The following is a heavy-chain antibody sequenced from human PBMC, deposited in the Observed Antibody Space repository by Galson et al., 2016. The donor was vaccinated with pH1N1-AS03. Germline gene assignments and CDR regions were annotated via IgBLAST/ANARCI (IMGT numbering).Heavy chain of an antibody. CDR3: ARGGVVRGVSWFDP. Sequence: SETLSLTCAVSGYSINSGYYWGWIRQPPGKGLEWIGSIYLSGSTYYNPSLKSRVTMSVDTSKNQFSLKLSSVTAADTAVYYCARGGVVRGVSWFDPWGQGTLVTVSS. J-gene: IGHJ5*02. CDR2: IYLSGST. CDR1: GYSINSGYY. D-gene: IGHD3-10*01. V-gene: IGHV4-38-2*01.